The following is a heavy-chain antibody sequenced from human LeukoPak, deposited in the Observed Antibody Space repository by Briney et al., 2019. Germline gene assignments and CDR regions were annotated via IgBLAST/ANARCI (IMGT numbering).Heavy chain of an antibody. CDR1: VSIVDCAY. D-gene: IGHD6-19*01. CDR2: IYTGGST. V-gene: IGHV3-53*01. Sequence: GGSMRLCCAAAVSIVDCAYMSWVRQAPGRVVELFSLIYTGGSTYYADSVRGRFTISRDNAKNSLYLQMNSLRAEDTAVYYCARGRYNSGRYADYFDYWGQGTLVTVSS. CDR3: ARGRYNSGRYADYFDY. J-gene: IGHJ4*02.